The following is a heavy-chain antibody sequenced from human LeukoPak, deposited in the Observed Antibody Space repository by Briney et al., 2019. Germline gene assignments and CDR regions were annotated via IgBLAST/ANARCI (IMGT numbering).Heavy chain of an antibody. CDR2: ISSSSSYI. J-gene: IGHJ4*02. V-gene: IGHV3-21*04. CDR1: EFTFSSYS. CDR3: AKALRYGGKSPFDY. Sequence: PGGSLRLSCAASEFTFSSYSMNWVRQAPGKGLEWVSSISSSSSYIYYADSVKGRFTISRDNAKNSLYLQMNSLRAEDTAVYYCAKALRYGGKSPFDYWGQGTLVTVSS. D-gene: IGHD4-23*01.